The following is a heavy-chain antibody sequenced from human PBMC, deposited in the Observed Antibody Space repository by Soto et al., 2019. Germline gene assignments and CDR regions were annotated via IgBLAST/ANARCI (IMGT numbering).Heavy chain of an antibody. D-gene: IGHD3-22*01. J-gene: IGHJ3*01. CDR3: ASKTDYYYHRSGYHDAFDL. CDR2: INTDGSST. Sequence: GGSLRLSXAASGFTFTTYWMHWVRQAPGKGLVWLSRINTDGSSTFYADSVKGRFTISRDNAKNTVYLQMNGLRAEDTAVYYCASKTDYYYHRSGYHDAFDLWGQGTRVTVSS. CDR1: GFTFTTYW. V-gene: IGHV3-74*01.